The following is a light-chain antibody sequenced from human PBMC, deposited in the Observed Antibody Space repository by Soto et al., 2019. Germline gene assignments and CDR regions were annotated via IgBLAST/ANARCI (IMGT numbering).Light chain of an antibody. V-gene: IGLV2-14*01. Sequence: QSALTQPASVSGSPGQSITISCTGTRSDVGGYNYVSWYQHHPGKAPKLMIYEVSNRPSGVSHRFSGSKSGNTASLTISGLRAEDEADYYCSSYTTSSTLEGVFGTGTKVTVL. CDR3: SSYTTSSTLEGV. CDR2: EVS. CDR1: RSDVGGYNY. J-gene: IGLJ1*01.